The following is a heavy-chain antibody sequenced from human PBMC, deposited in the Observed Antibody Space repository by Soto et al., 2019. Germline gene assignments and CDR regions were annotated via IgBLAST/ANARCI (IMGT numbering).Heavy chain of an antibody. D-gene: IGHD3-3*01. Sequence: EVQLVESGGGLVQPGGSLRLSCAASGFTVSSFYMTWVRQAPGKGLQWVAVISSGGSTYYADSVKGRFTISRDNSKNTLYLEMNSLRAEDTAVYYCARDTFGGAYDFLHGGQGTLVTVCS. CDR1: GFTVSSFY. CDR3: ARDTFGGAYDFLH. J-gene: IGHJ4*02. CDR2: ISSGGST. V-gene: IGHV3-66*01.